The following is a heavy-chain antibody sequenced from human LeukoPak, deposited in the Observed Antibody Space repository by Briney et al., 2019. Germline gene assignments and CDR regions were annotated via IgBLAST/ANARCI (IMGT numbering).Heavy chain of an antibody. J-gene: IGHJ4*02. Sequence: GGSLRLSCAASGFTFSSYAMHWVRQAPGKGLEWVSVISYDGSNKYYADSVKGRFTISRDNSKTTLYLQMNSLRAEDTAVYYCARDNRNVWGVDYWGQGTLVTVSS. V-gene: IGHV3-30-3*01. CDR3: ARDNRNVWGVDY. CDR2: ISYDGSNK. CDR1: GFTFSSYA. D-gene: IGHD3-16*01.